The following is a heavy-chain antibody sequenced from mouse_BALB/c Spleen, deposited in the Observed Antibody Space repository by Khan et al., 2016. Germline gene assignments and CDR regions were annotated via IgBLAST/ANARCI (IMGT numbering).Heavy chain of an antibody. CDR1: GYSITSDYA. V-gene: IGHV3-2*02. CDR3: TRSPTATRYFDV. Sequence: EVQLQESGPGLVKPSQSLSLTCTVTGYSITSDYAWNWIRQFPGNKLEWMGYIRYSGSTTYNPSLKSQISNTRDTSKNQFFLQLYSVTTEDTATYYCTRSPTATRYFDVWGAGTTVTVSS. D-gene: IGHD1-2*01. J-gene: IGHJ1*01. CDR2: IRYSGST.